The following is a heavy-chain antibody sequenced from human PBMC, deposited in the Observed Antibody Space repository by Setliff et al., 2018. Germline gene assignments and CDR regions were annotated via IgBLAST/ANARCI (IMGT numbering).Heavy chain of an antibody. CDR2: IYYSGST. CDR3: AKDVSPPGTNGWHPDVLDI. J-gene: IGHJ3*02. V-gene: IGHV4-39*07. D-gene: IGHD6-19*01. CDR1: GVSISSSTYY. Sequence: SETLSLTCTVSGVSISSSTYYWGWIRQPPGKGLEWIGSIYYSGSTNYNPSLKSRVTISVDTSKNQFSLKLSSVTAADTAVYYCAKDVSPPGTNGWHPDVLDIWGQGTMVTVSS.